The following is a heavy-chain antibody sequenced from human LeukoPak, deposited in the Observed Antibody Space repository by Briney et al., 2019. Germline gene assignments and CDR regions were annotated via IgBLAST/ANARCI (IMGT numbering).Heavy chain of an antibody. Sequence: PSETPSLTCTVSGGSISSSSYYWGWIRQPPGKGLEWIGSIYYSGSTYYNPSLKSRVTISVDTSKNQFSLKLSSVTAADTAVYYCASAGYCGGGSCSVMKYWGQGTLVTVSS. CDR1: GGSISSSSYY. CDR3: ASAGYCGGGSCSVMKY. D-gene: IGHD2-15*01. CDR2: IYYSGST. V-gene: IGHV4-39*01. J-gene: IGHJ4*02.